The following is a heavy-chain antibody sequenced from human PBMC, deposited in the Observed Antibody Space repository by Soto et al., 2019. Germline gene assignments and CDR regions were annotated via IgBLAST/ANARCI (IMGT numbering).Heavy chain of an antibody. J-gene: IGHJ4*02. D-gene: IGHD5-18*01. V-gene: IGHV1-69*06. CDR1: GGTFSSYA. Sequence: QVQLVQSGAEVKKPGSSVKVSCKASGGTFSSYAISWVRQAPGQGLEWMGGIIPIFGTANYAQKFQGRVTITADKSTSTAYMELSSLRSEDTAVYDCATGPSGYSYGYFDYWGQGTLVTVSS. CDR3: ATGPSGYSYGYFDY. CDR2: IIPIFGTA.